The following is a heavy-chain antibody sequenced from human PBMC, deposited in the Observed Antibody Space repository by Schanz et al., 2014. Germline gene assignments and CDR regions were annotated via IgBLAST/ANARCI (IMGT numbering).Heavy chain of an antibody. CDR1: GFTFSTYW. CDR2: IKQDESER. J-gene: IGHJ4*02. CDR3: ARSEMDRGVIWGY. D-gene: IGHD3-10*01. Sequence: EVQLVESGGDLVQPGGSLRLSCAASGFTFSTYWMSWVRQAPGKGLEWVANIKQDESERSYVDSVKGRFTVSRDDAKNSLYLQMNSLRVEDTAVYYCARSEMDRGVIWGYWGQGTLVTVSS. V-gene: IGHV3-7*01.